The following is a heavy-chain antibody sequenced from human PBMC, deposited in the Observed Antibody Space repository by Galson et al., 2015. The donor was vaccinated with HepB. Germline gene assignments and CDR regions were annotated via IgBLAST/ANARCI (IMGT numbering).Heavy chain of an antibody. Sequence: SLRLSCAASGFTFHNYWMNWVRHTPGKGLEWVASMKQDGTEKYYVASVRGRFTISGDTAKNSLFLQMNSLRAEDTAVYHCYDGPYAGRWGRGTQVTVSS. J-gene: IGHJ4*02. CDR2: MKQDGTEK. CDR1: GFTFHNYW. CDR3: YDGPYAGR. V-gene: IGHV3-7*01. D-gene: IGHD2-2*01.